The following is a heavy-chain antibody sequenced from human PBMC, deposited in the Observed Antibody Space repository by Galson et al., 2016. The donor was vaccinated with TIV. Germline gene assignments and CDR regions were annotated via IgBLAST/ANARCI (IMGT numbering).Heavy chain of an antibody. J-gene: IGHJ5*02. CDR1: GGIFRSDA. V-gene: IGHV1-69*13. D-gene: IGHD3-10*01. Sequence: SVKVSCKASGGIFRSDAISWVRQAPGQGLEWMGRIIAIFGTANYAQKFQGRVTITADESTNTVYLELSSLTSEDTAVYYCARLPSYYGSGNHWFDLWGQGTLVTVSS. CDR2: IIAIFGTA. CDR3: ARLPSYYGSGNHWFDL.